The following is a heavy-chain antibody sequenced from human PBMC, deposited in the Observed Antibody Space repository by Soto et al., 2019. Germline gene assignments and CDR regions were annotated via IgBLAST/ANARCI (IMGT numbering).Heavy chain of an antibody. V-gene: IGHV4-59*01. J-gene: IGHJ3*02. CDR3: ARENRGVISFDAFDI. Sequence: SETLSLTCTVSGGSISSYYWSWIRQPPGKGLEWIGYIYYSGSTNYNPSLKSRVTISVDTSKNQFSLKLSSVTAADTAVYYCARENRGVISFDAFDIWGQGTMVTVSS. CDR1: GGSISSYY. D-gene: IGHD3-10*01. CDR2: IYYSGST.